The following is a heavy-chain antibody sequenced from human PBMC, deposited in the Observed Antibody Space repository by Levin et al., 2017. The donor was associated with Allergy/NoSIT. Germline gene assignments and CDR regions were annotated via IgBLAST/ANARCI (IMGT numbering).Heavy chain of an antibody. D-gene: IGHD2-8*02. CDR2: INPNNDGT. CDR1: GYTFTGYY. V-gene: IGHV1-2*06. Sequence: ASVKVSCKASGYTFTGYYMHWVRQAPGQGLEWMGRINPNNDGTNYAQKFQGRVTMTRDTSISTAYMELSRLRSDDTALYYCARGDCTGGVCYRVLDYWGQGTLVTVSS. CDR3: ARGDCTGGVCYRVLDY. J-gene: IGHJ4*02.